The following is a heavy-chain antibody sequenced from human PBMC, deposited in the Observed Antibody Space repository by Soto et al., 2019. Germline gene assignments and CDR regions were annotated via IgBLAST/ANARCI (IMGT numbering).Heavy chain of an antibody. J-gene: IGHJ6*02. D-gene: IGHD2-15*01. Sequence: QITLKESGPTLVKPTQTLTLTCTFSGFSLSTSGVGVAWIRQPPGKALEWLALIYWDDDKRYRPSLGTRLTITKDTSKYQVVLTMPNMDSVDTATYYCAYLPCSGGSCYWFSYSGMDVWGQGTTVTVSS. CDR1: GFSLSTSGVG. V-gene: IGHV2-5*02. CDR2: IYWDDDK. CDR3: AYLPCSGGSCYWFSYSGMDV.